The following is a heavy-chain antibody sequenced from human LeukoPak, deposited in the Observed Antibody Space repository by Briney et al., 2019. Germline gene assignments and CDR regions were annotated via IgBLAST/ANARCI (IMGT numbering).Heavy chain of an antibody. CDR3: ASPNSMAGTHYFHY. J-gene: IGHJ4*02. Sequence: GGSLRLSCAASGFTFTTFPMHWVRQPPGKGLEWVAVISYDGTDKYYADSVKGRFTISRVNSKSTLYLQMDSLRAEDTAVYYCASPNSMAGTHYFHYWGQGTLVTVSS. CDR1: GFTFTTFP. D-gene: IGHD6-19*01. V-gene: IGHV3-30*04. CDR2: ISYDGTDK.